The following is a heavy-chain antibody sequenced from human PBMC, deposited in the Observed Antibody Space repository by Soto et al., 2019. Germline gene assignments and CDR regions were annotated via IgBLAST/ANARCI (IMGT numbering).Heavy chain of an antibody. J-gene: IGHJ5*02. V-gene: IGHV1-18*01. CDR1: GYTFTSYG. Sequence: QVQLVQSGAEVKKPGASVKVSCKASGYTFTSYGISWVRQAPGQGLEWMGRISGYNGNTNYAQKLQGRVTMTTDTSTGTAYVELRSLRSDDTAVHYCARDRGYNWNYGWFDTWGQGTLVTVSS. CDR3: ARDRGYNWNYGWFDT. D-gene: IGHD1-7*01. CDR2: ISGYNGNT.